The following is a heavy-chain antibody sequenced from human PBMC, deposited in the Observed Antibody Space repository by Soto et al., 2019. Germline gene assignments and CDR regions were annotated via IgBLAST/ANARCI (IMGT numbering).Heavy chain of an antibody. CDR3: VSGYGRYCSSGTCYPKYFQR. CDR1: GFTFNTYW. CDR2: INSEGSST. D-gene: IGHD2-15*01. J-gene: IGHJ1*01. V-gene: IGHV3-74*01. Sequence: PGGSLRLSCAASGFTFNTYWMHWVRQAPGKGLVWISRINSEGSSTNYADSVKGRFTISRDNANNTLYLQMHSLRAKDTAVYYCVSGYGRYCSSGTCYPKYFQRWGQGTLVTVSS.